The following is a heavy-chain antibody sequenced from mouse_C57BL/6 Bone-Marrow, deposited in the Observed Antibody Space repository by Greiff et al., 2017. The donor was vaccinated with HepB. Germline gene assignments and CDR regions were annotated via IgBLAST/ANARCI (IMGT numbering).Heavy chain of an antibody. Sequence: VQLKESGPELVKPGASVKISCKASGYSFTDYNMNWVKQSNGKSLEWIGVINPNYGTTSYNQKFKGKATLTVDQSSSTAYMQLNSLTSEDSAVYYCARSGTTVVAEPYFDYWGQGTTLTVSS. CDR3: ARSGTTVVAEPYFDY. V-gene: IGHV1-39*01. J-gene: IGHJ2*01. CDR1: GYSFTDYN. CDR2: INPNYGTT. D-gene: IGHD1-1*01.